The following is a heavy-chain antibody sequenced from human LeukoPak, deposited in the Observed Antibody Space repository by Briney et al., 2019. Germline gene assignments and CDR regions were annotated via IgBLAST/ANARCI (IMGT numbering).Heavy chain of an antibody. CDR2: ISAYNGNT. Sequence: GASVKVSCKASGYTFTSYGISWVRQAPGQGLGWMGWISAYNGNTNYAQKLQGRVTMTTDTSTSTAYMELRSLRSDDTAVYYCASLPYGDYEADYWGQGTLVTVSS. D-gene: IGHD4-17*01. CDR3: ASLPYGDYEADY. CDR1: GYTFTSYG. V-gene: IGHV1-18*01. J-gene: IGHJ4*02.